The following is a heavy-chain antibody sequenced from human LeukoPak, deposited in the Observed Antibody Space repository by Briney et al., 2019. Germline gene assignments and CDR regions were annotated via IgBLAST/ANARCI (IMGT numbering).Heavy chain of an antibody. J-gene: IGHJ3*02. CDR3: SRNLLLGGSYAGDAID. CDR1: GYTFTSYG. Sequence: AAVKVTCKASGYTFTSYGFSWVRQPPAQGVEWMGCIYTDNGNTNYAYKLQGRVTLTTDTSTSTTYMELRSLRANDTDVYDCSRNLLLGGSYAGDAID. D-gene: IGHD1-26*01. CDR2: IYTDNGNT. V-gene: IGHV1-18*01.